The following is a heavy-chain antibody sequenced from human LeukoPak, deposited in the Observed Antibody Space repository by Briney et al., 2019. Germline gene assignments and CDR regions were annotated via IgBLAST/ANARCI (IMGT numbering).Heavy chain of an antibody. J-gene: IGHJ4*02. D-gene: IGHD6-13*01. CDR2: ISGTSSYI. Sequence: PGGSLRLSCEAYGFTFSSSRLSWVRLAPGRGLEWASSISGTSSYINYADSVKGRFTISRDNAKKSVYLQMDSLRAEDTAVYYCARDQIGSWWGQGTLVTVSS. V-gene: IGHV3-21*01. CDR3: ARDQIGSW. CDR1: GFTFSSSR.